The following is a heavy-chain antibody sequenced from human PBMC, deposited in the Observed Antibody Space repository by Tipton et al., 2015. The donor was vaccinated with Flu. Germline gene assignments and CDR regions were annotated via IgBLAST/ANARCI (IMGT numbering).Heavy chain of an antibody. CDR1: GGSISSYY. CDR2: IYYSGST. D-gene: IGHD2/OR15-2a*01. V-gene: IGHV4-59*12. Sequence: TLSLTCTVSGGSISSYYWSWIRQPPGKGLEWIGYIYYSGSTNYNPSLKSRVTISVDTSKNQFSLKLSSVTAADTAVYYCARKNGKFLSTPLDYWGQGTLVTVSS. CDR3: ARKNGKFLSTPLDY. J-gene: IGHJ4*02.